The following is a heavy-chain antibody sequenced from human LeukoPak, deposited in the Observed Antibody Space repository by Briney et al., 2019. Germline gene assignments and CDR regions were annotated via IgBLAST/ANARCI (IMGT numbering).Heavy chain of an antibody. Sequence: SETLSLTCTVSGGSISSYYWSWIRQPAGKGLEWIGRIYTSGSTNYNPSLKSRVTMSVDTSKNQFSLKLSSVTAADTAVYYCAREKSLGIAAAGTFDYWGQGTLVTVSS. J-gene: IGHJ4*02. CDR1: GGSISSYY. CDR2: IYTSGST. CDR3: AREKSLGIAAAGTFDY. D-gene: IGHD6-13*01. V-gene: IGHV4-4*07.